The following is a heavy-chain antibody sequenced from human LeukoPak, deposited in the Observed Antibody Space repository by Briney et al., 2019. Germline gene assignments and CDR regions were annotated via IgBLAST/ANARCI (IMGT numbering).Heavy chain of an antibody. Sequence: GGSLRLSCVASGFTFDRHWMHWVRHAPGKGLVWVSRIDTDGSDRGYAEFVKGRFTISRDNTKNTLYLQMDSLRVEDTAVYYCARGGFIVGANQYFQWWGQGTRVIVSS. J-gene: IGHJ4*02. CDR2: IDTDGSDR. D-gene: IGHD3-16*02. V-gene: IGHV3-74*01. CDR1: GFTFDRHW. CDR3: ARGGFIVGANQYFQW.